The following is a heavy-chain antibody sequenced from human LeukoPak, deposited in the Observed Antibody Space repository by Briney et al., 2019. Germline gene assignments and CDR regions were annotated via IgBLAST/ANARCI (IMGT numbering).Heavy chain of an antibody. D-gene: IGHD6-13*01. CDR1: GGSISSYY. V-gene: IGHV4-4*07. J-gene: IGHJ6*02. CDR2: IYTSGST. CDR3: ARERGHSSSWYSAYYGMDV. Sequence: SETLSLTCTVSGGSISSYYWSWIRQPAGKGLEWIWRIYTSGSTNYNPSLKSLVTMSVDTSKNQFSLKLSSVTAADTAVFYCARERGHSSSWYSAYYGMDVWGQGTTVTGSS.